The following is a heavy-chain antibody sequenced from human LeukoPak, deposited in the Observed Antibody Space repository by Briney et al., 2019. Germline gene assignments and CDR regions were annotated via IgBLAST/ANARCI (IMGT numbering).Heavy chain of an antibody. Sequence: GGSLRLSCAASGFTFSSYGMSWVRQAPGKGLEWVSAISGSGGSTYYADSVKGRFTISRDNSKNTLYLQMNSLRAEDTAVYYCAKDSVRLATVPNGNDYWGQGTLVTVSS. V-gene: IGHV3-23*01. CDR1: GFTFSSYG. CDR2: ISGSGGST. CDR3: AKDSVRLATVPNGNDY. D-gene: IGHD4-11*01. J-gene: IGHJ4*02.